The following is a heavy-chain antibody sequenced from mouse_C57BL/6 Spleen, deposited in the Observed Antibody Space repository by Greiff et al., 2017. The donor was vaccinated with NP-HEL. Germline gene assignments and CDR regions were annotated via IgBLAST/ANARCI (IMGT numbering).Heavy chain of an antibody. J-gene: IGHJ4*01. CDR1: GYSFTSYY. V-gene: IGHV1-42*01. CDR2: INPSTGGT. CDR3: ASGDYYGSSPMDY. D-gene: IGHD1-1*01. Sequence: EVKLQQSGPELVKPGASVKISCKASGYSFTSYYMNWVKQSPEKSLEWIGEINPSTGGTTYNQKFKAKATLTVDKSSSTAYMQLKSLTSEDSAVYYCASGDYYGSSPMDYWGQGTSVTVSS.